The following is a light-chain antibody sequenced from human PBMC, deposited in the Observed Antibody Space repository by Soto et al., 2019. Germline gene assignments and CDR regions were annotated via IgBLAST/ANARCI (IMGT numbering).Light chain of an antibody. CDR2: DAS. J-gene: IGKJ1*01. CDR1: QSVSSY. Sequence: EIVLTQAPATLSLSPGERATLSCRASQSVSSYLAWYQQKPGQAPRLLIYDASKRATGIPARFSGSGSGTDFTLTISSLETEDFAVYYCQQRSNWPPTWTFGQGTRVEIK. CDR3: QQRSNWPPTWT. V-gene: IGKV3-11*01.